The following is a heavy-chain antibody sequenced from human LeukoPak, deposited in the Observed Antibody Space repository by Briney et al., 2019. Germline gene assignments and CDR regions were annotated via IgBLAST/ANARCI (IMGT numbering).Heavy chain of an antibody. CDR1: GDSISSGDYY. J-gene: IGHJ3*02. V-gene: IGHV4-61*02. CDR2: ISSSGST. CDR3: ARGPYSYDSSGAFDI. Sequence: PSQTLSLTCTVSGDSISSGDYYWSWIRQPAGKGLEWIGRISSSGSTNYNPSLKSRVTISVDTSKNQFSLKLSSVTAADTAVYFCARGPYSYDSSGAFDIWGRGTVVTVSS. D-gene: IGHD3-22*01.